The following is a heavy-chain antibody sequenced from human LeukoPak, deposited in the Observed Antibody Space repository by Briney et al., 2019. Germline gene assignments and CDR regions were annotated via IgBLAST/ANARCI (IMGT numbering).Heavy chain of an antibody. CDR3: ARRTTVTIPFGY. CDR2: INHSGST. CDR1: GGSFSGYY. Sequence: SSETLSLTCAVYGGSFSGYYWSWIRQPPGKGLEWSGEINHSGSTNYNPSLKSRVTISVDKSKNQFSLKLSSVTAADTAVYYCARRTTVTIPFGYWGQGTLVTVSS. D-gene: IGHD4-11*01. V-gene: IGHV4-34*01. J-gene: IGHJ4*02.